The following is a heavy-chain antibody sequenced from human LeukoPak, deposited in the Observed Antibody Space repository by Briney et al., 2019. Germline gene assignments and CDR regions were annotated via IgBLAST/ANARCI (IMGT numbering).Heavy chain of an antibody. CDR2: ISYDGSNK. V-gene: IGHV3-30*03. D-gene: IGHD3-10*01. Sequence: GSLRLSCAASGFTFSSYGMHWVRQAPGKGLEWVAVISYDGSNKYYADSVKGRFTISRDNSKNTLYLQMNSLRAEDTAVYYCVLWFGELLGGPEIFDYWGQGTLVTVSS. CDR3: VLWFGELLGGPEIFDY. CDR1: GFTFSSYG. J-gene: IGHJ4*02.